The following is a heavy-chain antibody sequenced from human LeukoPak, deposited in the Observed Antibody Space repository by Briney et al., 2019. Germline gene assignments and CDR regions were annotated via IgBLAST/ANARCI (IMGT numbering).Heavy chain of an antibody. CDR2: ITGSGGSI. D-gene: IGHD6-19*01. Sequence: QPGGSLRLSCAPSGFTFSRFAMSWVRQAPGKGLEWVSGITGSGGSIYHADSVKGRFTISRDNSKNTLYLQMNSLRAEDTAVYYCAKGEVSSDSQAFDYWGQGTLVTVSS. V-gene: IGHV3-23*01. CDR3: AKGEVSSDSQAFDY. J-gene: IGHJ4*02. CDR1: GFTFSRFA.